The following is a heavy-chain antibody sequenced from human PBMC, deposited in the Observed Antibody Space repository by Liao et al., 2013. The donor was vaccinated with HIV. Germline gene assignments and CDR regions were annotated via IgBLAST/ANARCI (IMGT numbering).Heavy chain of an antibody. CDR1: GDSMGSDH. V-gene: IGHV4-4*07. Sequence: QVQLQESGPGLVKPSETLSLTCTVSGDSMGSDHWSWIRQPAGKGLEWIGRIDSSGNANYYSSLRGRVTLSIDTYKNQFSLRLNSVTAADTAVYFCARGAFFVFMYAHYFDYWAQGTLVTVSS. D-gene: IGHD2-8*01. CDR3: ARGAFFVFMYAHYFDY. CDR2: IDSSGNA. J-gene: IGHJ4*02.